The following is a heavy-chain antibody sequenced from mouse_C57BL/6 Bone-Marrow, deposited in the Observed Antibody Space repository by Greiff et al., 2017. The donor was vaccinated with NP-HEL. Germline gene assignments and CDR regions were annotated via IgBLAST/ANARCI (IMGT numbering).Heavy chain of an antibody. V-gene: IGHV5-4*01. J-gene: IGHJ3*01. CDR2: ISDGGSYT. D-gene: IGHD3-2*02. CDR1: GFTFSSYA. CDR3: ARERKQLRSPFAY. Sequence: EVHLVESGGGLVKPGGSLKLSCAASGFTFSSYAMSWVRQTPEKRLEWVATISDGGSYTYYPDNVKGRFTISRDNAKNNLYLQMSHLKSEDTAMYYCARERKQLRSPFAYWGQGTLVTVSA.